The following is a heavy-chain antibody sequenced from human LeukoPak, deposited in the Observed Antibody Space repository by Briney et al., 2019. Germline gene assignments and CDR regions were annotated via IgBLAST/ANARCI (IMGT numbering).Heavy chain of an antibody. CDR2: ISSSSSYI. CDR1: GFTFSSYS. D-gene: IGHD1-26*01. CDR3: AGDHPIVGSPTGFDY. Sequence: GGSLRLSCAASGFTFSSYSMNWVRQALGKGLEWVSSISSSSSYIYYADSVKGRFTISRDNAKNSLYLQMNSLRAEDTAVYYCAGDHPIVGSPTGFDYWGQGTLVTVSS. J-gene: IGHJ4*02. V-gene: IGHV3-21*01.